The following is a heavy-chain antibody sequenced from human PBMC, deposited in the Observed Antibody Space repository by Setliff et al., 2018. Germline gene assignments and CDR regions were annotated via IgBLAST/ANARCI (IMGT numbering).Heavy chain of an antibody. J-gene: IGHJ4*02. CDR3: ATSYSGSYFDY. CDR1: GYTFTSYG. Sequence: ASVKVSCKASGYTFTSYGISWVRQAPGQGLEWMGWISAYNANTIYAQKFQGRVTMTEDTSTDTAYMELSSLRSEDTAVYYCATSYSGSYFDYWGQGTLVTVSS. V-gene: IGHV1-18*01. D-gene: IGHD1-26*01. CDR2: ISAYNANT.